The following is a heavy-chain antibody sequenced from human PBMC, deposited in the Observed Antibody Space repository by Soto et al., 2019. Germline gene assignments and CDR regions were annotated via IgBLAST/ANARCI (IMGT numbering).Heavy chain of an antibody. CDR1: GYRFTSYW. CDR2: IDPSDSYT. Sequence: PGESLKICCKGSGYRFTSYWSSWVRQMPGKGLEWMGRIDPSDSYTNYSPSFQGHVTISADKSISTAYLQWSSLKASDTAMYYCASRTGQLVRWGQGTLVTVSS. J-gene: IGHJ5*02. D-gene: IGHD3-10*01. CDR3: ASRTGQLVR. V-gene: IGHV5-10-1*01.